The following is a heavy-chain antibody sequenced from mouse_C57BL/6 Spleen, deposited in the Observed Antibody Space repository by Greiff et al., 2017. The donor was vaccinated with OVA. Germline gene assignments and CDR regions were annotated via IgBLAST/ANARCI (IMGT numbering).Heavy chain of an antibody. CDR2: IDPSDSYT. V-gene: IGHV1-69*01. D-gene: IGHD2-12*01. Sequence: QVQLQQPGAELVMPGASVKLSCKASGYTFTSYWMHWVKQRPGQGLEWIGEIDPSDSYTNYNQKFKGKSTLTVDKSSSTAYMQLSSLTSEDSAVYYCARLLLGYFDVWGTGTTVTVSS. CDR1: GYTFTSYW. J-gene: IGHJ1*03. CDR3: ARLLLGYFDV.